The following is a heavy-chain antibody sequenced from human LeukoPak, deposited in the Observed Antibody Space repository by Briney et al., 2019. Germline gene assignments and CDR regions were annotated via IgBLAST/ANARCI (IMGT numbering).Heavy chain of an antibody. V-gene: IGHV3-23*01. CDR1: GFTFSSYA. D-gene: IGHD1-26*01. CDR3: AKGPSGSSPYYFDY. CDR2: VSGSGGST. J-gene: IGHJ4*02. Sequence: PGGPLRLSCAASGFTFSSYAMSWVRQAPGKGLQWVSVVSGSGGSTNYADSAKGRFTISRDNSKNTLYLQMNSLRAEDTAVYYCAKGPSGSSPYYFDYWGQGTLVTVSS.